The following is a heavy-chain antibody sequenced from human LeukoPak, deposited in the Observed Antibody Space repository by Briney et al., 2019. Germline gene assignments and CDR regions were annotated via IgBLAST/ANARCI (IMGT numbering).Heavy chain of an antibody. CDR3: ARDLAYSRLDY. CDR1: GLTFSSSW. CDR2: INPDGNKK. V-gene: IGHV3-7*01. D-gene: IGHD5-18*01. Sequence: GGSLRLSCAVSGLTFSSSWMAWVRQAPGKGLEWVASINPDGNKKYSADSVKGRFTISRDNAENSLYLQMTSLRVEDTAFYYCARDLAYSRLDYWGQGMLVTVSS. J-gene: IGHJ4*02.